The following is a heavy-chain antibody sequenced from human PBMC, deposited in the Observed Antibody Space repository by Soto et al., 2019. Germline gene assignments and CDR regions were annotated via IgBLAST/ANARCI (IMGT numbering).Heavy chain of an antibody. Sequence: GGSLRLSCTTSGFTFGDYARSWFRQAPGKGLEWVGFIRSKTYGGTTEYAASVKGRFTISRDDSKSIAYLQMNSLKTEDTAVYYCTRDLGCGGDCYQYYFDYWGQGTLVTVSS. J-gene: IGHJ4*02. CDR1: GFTFGDYA. CDR3: TRDLGCGGDCYQYYFDY. D-gene: IGHD2-21*02. CDR2: IRSKTYGGTT. V-gene: IGHV3-49*03.